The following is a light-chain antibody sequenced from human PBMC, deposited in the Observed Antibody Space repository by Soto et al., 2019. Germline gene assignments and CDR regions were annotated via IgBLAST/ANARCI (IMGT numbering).Light chain of an antibody. CDR2: GVS. Sequence: QSALTQPASVSGSPGQSITISCTGTSSDIGGYNYVSWYQQHPGKAPKLMIYGVSSRPSGVSNRFSGSKSANTASLTISGLQAEDEADYYCSSYTISSTPVVVFGGGTKLTVL. CDR1: SSDIGGYNY. V-gene: IGLV2-14*01. J-gene: IGLJ2*01. CDR3: SSYTISSTPVVV.